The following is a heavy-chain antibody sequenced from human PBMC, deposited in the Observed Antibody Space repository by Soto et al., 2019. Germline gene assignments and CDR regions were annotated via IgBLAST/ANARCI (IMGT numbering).Heavy chain of an antibody. Sequence: ASVKVSCTASGYTFTGYYMHWVRQAPGQGLEWMGWINPNSGGTNYAQKFQGWVTMTRDTSISTAYMELSRLRSDDTAMYYCARRILSPWNDSTWFDPWGQGTLVTVSS. CDR3: ARRILSPWNDSTWFDP. D-gene: IGHD1-1*01. J-gene: IGHJ5*02. CDR1: GYTFTGYY. CDR2: INPNSGGT. V-gene: IGHV1-2*04.